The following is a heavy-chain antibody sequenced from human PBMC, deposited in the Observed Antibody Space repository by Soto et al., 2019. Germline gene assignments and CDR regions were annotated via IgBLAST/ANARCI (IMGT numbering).Heavy chain of an antibody. CDR3: ARDMGFGLSDY. CDR1: GYTFTSYA. V-gene: IGHV1-3*01. Sequence: QVQLVQSGAEVKKPGASVKVSCKASGYTFTSYAMDWVRQAPGQRLEWMGWINAGNGNTKYSQKFQGRVTITRDTSASTAYMELSSLRSEDTAVHYCARDMGFGLSDYWGQGTLVTVSS. CDR2: INAGNGNT. J-gene: IGHJ4*02. D-gene: IGHD3-10*01.